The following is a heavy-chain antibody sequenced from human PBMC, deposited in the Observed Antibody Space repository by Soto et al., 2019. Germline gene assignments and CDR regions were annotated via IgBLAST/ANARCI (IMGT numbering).Heavy chain of an antibody. V-gene: IGHV3-30*18. CDR2: VSDDDSKR. J-gene: IGHJ4*02. Sequence: QVQLVESGGGVVQPGRSLRLSCAASGFSFSSYGMHWVRQAPGKGLEWVACVSDDDSKRYHIDSVKGRFTISRDNSKNTLYLEMNGLRAEDMAVYYCAKDINTVTWHWGADSWVQGTLVTVSS. CDR1: GFSFSSYG. D-gene: IGHD3-16*01. CDR3: AKDINTVTWHWGADS.